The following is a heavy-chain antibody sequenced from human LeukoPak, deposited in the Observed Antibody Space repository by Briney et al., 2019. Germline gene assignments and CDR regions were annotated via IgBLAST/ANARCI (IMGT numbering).Heavy chain of an antibody. J-gene: IGHJ6*03. D-gene: IGHD1-1*01. Sequence: GGSLRLSCAASGITFSDHWTSWVRQAPGKGLEWVSAISGSGGSTYYADSVKGRFTISRDNSKNTLYLQMNSLRAEDTAVYYCAKDNFLEGGYYYYMDVWGKGTTVTVSS. CDR2: ISGSGGST. CDR1: GITFSDHW. CDR3: AKDNFLEGGYYYYMDV. V-gene: IGHV3-23*01.